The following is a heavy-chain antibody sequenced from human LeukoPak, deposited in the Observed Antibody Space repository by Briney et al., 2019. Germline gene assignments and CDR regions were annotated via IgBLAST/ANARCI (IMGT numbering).Heavy chain of an antibody. J-gene: IGHJ5*02. D-gene: IGHD2-15*01. CDR1: GYTFSSYG. V-gene: IGHV1-18*01. CDR2: ISAYNGNT. CDR3: ARDLRGRTYWFDP. Sequence: GASVKVSCKASGYTFSSYGISWVRQAPGQGLEWMGWISAYNGNTNYAQKFQGSVTMTTDTSTSTAYMELRSLRSDDTAVYYCARDLRGRTYWFDPWGQGTLVTVSP.